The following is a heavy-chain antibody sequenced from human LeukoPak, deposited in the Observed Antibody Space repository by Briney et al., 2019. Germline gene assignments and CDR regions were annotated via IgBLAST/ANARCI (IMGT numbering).Heavy chain of an antibody. V-gene: IGHV3-21*01. CDR3: ARVKPAGCSYGRGGWFDP. J-gene: IGHJ5*02. CDR1: GFTFSSYS. Sequence: GGSLRLSCAASGFTFSSYSMNWVRQAPGKGLEWVSSISSSSSYIYYADSVKGRFTISRDNAKNSLYLQMNSLRAEDTAVYYCARVKPAGCSYGRGGWFDPWGQGTLVTVSS. D-gene: IGHD5-18*01. CDR2: ISSSSSYI.